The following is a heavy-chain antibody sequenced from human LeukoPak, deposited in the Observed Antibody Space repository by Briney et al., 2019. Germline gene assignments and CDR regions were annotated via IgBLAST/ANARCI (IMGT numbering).Heavy chain of an antibody. CDR2: ISASGDST. Sequence: GGSLRLSCVAFGLTFSNYAMSWVRQAPGKGLEWVSAISASGDSTYYADSVKGRFTISRDNSKSTVYLQMNSFRAEDTAVYYRAELGITMIGGVWGKGTTVTISS. CDR1: GLTFSNYA. CDR3: AELGITMIGGV. V-gene: IGHV3-23*01. D-gene: IGHD3-10*02. J-gene: IGHJ6*04.